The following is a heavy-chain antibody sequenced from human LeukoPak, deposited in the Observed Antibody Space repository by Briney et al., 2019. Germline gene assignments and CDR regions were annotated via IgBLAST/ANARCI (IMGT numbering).Heavy chain of an antibody. Sequence: ASVNVSCKASGYTFSNFGFCWVRQAPGQGLAWMGLISGNNDNPNYGQNFQGRFTVTSDSSTSTAYRELRNLRSDDTAVYYCARDGTSTDDYWGQGTLVTVSS. CDR1: GYTFSNFG. CDR3: ARDGTSTDDY. J-gene: IGHJ4*02. D-gene: IGHD2-2*01. CDR2: ISGNNDNP. V-gene: IGHV1-18*01.